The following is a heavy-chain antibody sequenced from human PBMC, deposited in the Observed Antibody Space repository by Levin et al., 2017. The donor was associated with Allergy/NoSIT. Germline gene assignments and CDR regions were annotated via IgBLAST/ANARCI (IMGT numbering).Heavy chain of an antibody. CDR1: GGTFSTNT. CDR2: VIPVFGTA. V-gene: IGHV1-69*13. D-gene: IGHD2-8*01. Sequence: SVKVSCKTSGGTFSTNTINWVRQAPGQGLEWMGGVIPVFGTANYAQRFQGRLTITADEYTSTAYMELSSLSSEDTAVYYCATQMAAAGTGASFDFWGQGTLVTVSS. J-gene: IGHJ4*02. CDR3: ATQMAAAGTGASFDF.